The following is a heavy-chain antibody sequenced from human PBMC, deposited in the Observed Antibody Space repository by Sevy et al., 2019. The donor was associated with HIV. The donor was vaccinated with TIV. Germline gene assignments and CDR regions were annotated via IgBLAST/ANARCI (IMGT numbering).Heavy chain of an antibody. CDR1: GFTFSSYG. J-gene: IGHJ4*02. CDR2: ITDSGGTT. D-gene: IGHD6-19*01. CDR3: AKDSGWTHVY. Sequence: GGCLRLSCAASGFTFSSYGMSWVRQAPGKGLEWVAGITDSGGTTYYADSVKGRFTISRDNSKNTLSLQMNSLRAEDTAIYYCAKDSGWTHVYWGQGTLVTVSS. V-gene: IGHV3-23*01.